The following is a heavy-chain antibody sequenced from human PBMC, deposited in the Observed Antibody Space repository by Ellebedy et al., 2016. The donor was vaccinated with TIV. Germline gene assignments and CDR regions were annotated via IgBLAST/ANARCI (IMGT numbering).Heavy chain of an antibody. Sequence: GESLKISCAASGFTFSPYAMAWVRQAPGKGLEWVPGIVGSGAQKYADSVKGRFTISRDNSKRTVDLQMNSLRAEDTAVYFCAKDRTPGDGYWVFDNWGQGTLVSVSS. CDR1: GFTFSPYA. J-gene: IGHJ4*02. D-gene: IGHD5-18*01. CDR3: AKDRTPGDGYWVFDN. V-gene: IGHV3-23*01. CDR2: IVGSGA.